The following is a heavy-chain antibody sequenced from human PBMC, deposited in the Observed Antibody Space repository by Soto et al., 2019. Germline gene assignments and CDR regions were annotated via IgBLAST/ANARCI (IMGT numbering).Heavy chain of an antibody. CDR1: GGSISSYY. CDR3: ARGGRSAYYYYMGV. V-gene: IGHV4-59*01. Sequence: SESLSLTCTVSGGSISSYYWSWIRQPPGKGLEWIGYIYYSGSTNYNPSLKSRVTISVDTSKNQFSLKLTSVTAADTAMYYCARGGRSAYYYYMGVWGKGTTVTVSS. CDR2: IYYSGST. J-gene: IGHJ6*03.